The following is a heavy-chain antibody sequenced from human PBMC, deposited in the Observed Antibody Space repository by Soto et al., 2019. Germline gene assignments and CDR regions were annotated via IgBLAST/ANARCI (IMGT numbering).Heavy chain of an antibody. Sequence: EVQLLESGGGLVQPGGSLRLSCAASGFTFSSYAINWVRQAPGKGLEWVSTISGSGDNTYYADSVKSRFTISRDNSKNTLSLQMNSLRAEDSAVYYCALSGQSSWVNMDVWGQGTTVTVSS. D-gene: IGHD2-2*01. CDR3: ALSGQSSWVNMDV. CDR1: GFTFSSYA. V-gene: IGHV3-23*01. J-gene: IGHJ6*02. CDR2: ISGSGDNT.